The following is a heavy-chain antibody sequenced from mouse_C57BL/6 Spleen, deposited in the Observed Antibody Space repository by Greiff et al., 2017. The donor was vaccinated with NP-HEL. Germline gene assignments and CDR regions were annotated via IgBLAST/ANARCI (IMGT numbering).Heavy chain of an antibody. CDR2: IHPNSGST. CDR1: GYTFTSYW. V-gene: IGHV1-64*01. D-gene: IGHD5-1*01. Sequence: VQLQQPGAELVKPGASVKLSCKASGYTFTSYWMHWVKQRPGQGLEWIGMIHPNSGSTNYNEKFKSKATLTVDKPSSTAYMQLSSLTSEDSAVYYCASTSSRDYAMDYWGQGTSVTVSS. CDR3: ASTSSRDYAMDY. J-gene: IGHJ4*01.